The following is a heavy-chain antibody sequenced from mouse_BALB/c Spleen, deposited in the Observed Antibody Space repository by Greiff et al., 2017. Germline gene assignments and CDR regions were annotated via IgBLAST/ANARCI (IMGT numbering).Heavy chain of an antibody. CDR1: GFNIKDTY. CDR2: IDPANGNT. Sequence: VHVKQSGAELVKPGASVKLSCTASGFNIKDTYMHWVKQRPEQGLEWIGRIDPANGNTKYDPKFQGKATIAADTSSNTAYLQLSSLTSEDTAVYYCARDYGNPFDYWGEGTTLRVSS. D-gene: IGHD2-1*01. V-gene: IGHV14-3*02. J-gene: IGHJ2*01. CDR3: ARDYGNPFDY.